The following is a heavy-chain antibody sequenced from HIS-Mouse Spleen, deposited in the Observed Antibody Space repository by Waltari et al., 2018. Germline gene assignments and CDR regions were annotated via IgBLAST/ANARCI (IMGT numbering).Heavy chain of an antibody. CDR3: ARRLLTGDAFDI. D-gene: IGHD7-27*01. J-gene: IGHJ3*02. CDR2: ISGSSSYI. V-gene: IGHV3-21*01. CDR1: GFTFSSYS. Sequence: EVQLVQSGGGLVKPGGSLRLSCAASGFTFSSYSMNWVRQATGEGLEWDSSISGSSSYIYYADSVKGRFTISRDNAKNSLYLQMNSLRAEDTAVYYCARRLLTGDAFDIWGQGTMVTVSS.